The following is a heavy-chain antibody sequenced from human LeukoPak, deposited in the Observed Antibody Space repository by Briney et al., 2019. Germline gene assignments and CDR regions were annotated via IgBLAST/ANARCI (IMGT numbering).Heavy chain of an antibody. D-gene: IGHD3-10*01. V-gene: IGHV3-48*02. CDR1: GFTFSGCA. J-gene: IGHJ3*02. CDR2: IYSSDTT. Sequence: GGSLRLFCAASGFTFSGCAMNWVRQAPGKGLEWVSHIYSSDTTYADSVKGRFTISRDNAKNSLYLQMNSLRDEDTAVYYCARDLYYAFDIWGQGTMVTASS. CDR3: ARDLYYAFDI.